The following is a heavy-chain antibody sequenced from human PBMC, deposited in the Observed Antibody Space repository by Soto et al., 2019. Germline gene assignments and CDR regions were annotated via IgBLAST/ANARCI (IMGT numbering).Heavy chain of an antibody. CDR3: ATDLPTEGAGEFDY. D-gene: IGHD1-26*01. CDR1: GFTFKTAW. V-gene: IGHV3-15*01. J-gene: IGHJ4*02. CDR2: VTTGGPT. Sequence: PGGSLRLSCVASGFTFKTAWMAWVRQAPGKGLEWVGHVTTGGPTHYAAPVKGKFTISGDDSKNTAYLQMNSLKAEDTAVYYCATDLPTEGAGEFDYWGQGTPVTVSS.